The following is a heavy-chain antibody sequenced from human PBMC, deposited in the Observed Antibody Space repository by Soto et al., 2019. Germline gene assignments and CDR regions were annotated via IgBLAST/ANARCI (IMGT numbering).Heavy chain of an antibody. D-gene: IGHD3-3*01. CDR1: GFNLSAHD. CDR2: LGVAGNT. J-gene: IGHJ6*02. V-gene: IGHV3-13*01. Sequence: EVQLVESGGGLVQPGGSLTLSCAASGFNLSAHDMHWVRQVKGKGLEWVSALGVAGNTFESASVKGRFTISRENAKNSMSLQMKSLRAGDTAVYFCARGADFWSGSRYYHYAYDLDVWGHGTTVTGSS. CDR3: ARGADFWSGSRYYHYAYDLDV.